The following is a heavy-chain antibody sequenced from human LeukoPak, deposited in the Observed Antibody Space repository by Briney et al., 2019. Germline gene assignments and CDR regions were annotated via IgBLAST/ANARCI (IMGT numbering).Heavy chain of an antibody. CDR2: ITYDGYYK. V-gene: IGHV3-30*03. J-gene: IGHJ4*02. Sequence: GGSLTLSCAASGFTFNSYGMLWLRQAPGKGLEWVALITYDGYYKYYSDSVKGRFTISSDTSKNTMYLQMNSLRAEDTVVYYCASEAGYWGQGTLVTVSS. D-gene: IGHD6-13*01. CDR1: GFTFNSYG. CDR3: ASEAGY.